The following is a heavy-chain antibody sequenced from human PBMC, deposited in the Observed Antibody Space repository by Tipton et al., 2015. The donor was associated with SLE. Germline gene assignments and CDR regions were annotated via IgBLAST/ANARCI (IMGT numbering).Heavy chain of an antibody. CDR2: IKQDGSEK. D-gene: IGHD3-10*01. Sequence: SLRLSCAASGFTFSSYWMSWVRQAPGKGLEWVANIKQDGSEKYRVDSVKGRFTISRDNAKSSLYLQMNSLRAEDTAVYYCARGSRENYFDYWGQGTLVTVSS. V-gene: IGHV3-7*01. CDR3: ARGSRENYFDY. J-gene: IGHJ4*02. CDR1: GFTFSSYW.